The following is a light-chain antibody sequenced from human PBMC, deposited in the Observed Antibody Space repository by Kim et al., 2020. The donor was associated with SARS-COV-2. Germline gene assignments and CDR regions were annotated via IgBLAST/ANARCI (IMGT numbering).Light chain of an antibody. CDR3: QQYNSYPYT. J-gene: IGKJ2*01. CDR1: QTISTW. V-gene: IGKV1-5*03. Sequence: ASVGDRITITCRASQTISTWLAWYQQKPGKAPKLLIYKASSLESGVPSRFSGSGSGTEFTLTISSLQPDDFATYYCQQYNSYPYTFGQGTKLEI. CDR2: KAS.